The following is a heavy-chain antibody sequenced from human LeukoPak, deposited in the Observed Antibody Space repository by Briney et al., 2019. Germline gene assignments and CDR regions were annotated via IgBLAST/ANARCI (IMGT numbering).Heavy chain of an antibody. CDR1: GGSISSSSYY. V-gene: IGHV4-39*01. Sequence: PSETLSLTCTVSGGSISSSSYYWGWIRQPPGKGLEWIGSIYYSGSTYYNPSLKSRVTISVDTSKNQFSLKLSSVTAADTAVYYCARHGPIVVVPAASRPRSVGPFGYWGQGTLVTVSS. CDR2: IYYSGST. J-gene: IGHJ4*02. CDR3: ARHGPIVVVPAASRPRSVGPFGY. D-gene: IGHD2-2*01.